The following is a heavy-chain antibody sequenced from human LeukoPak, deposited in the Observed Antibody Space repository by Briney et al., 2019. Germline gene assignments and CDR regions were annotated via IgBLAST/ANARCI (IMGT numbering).Heavy chain of an antibody. CDR1: RFTFSNYV. D-gene: IGHD3-10*01. CDR2: ISGSGDNT. J-gene: IGHJ4*02. Sequence: GGSLRLSCAASRFTFSNYVMSWVRQAPGKGLEWVSSISGSGDNTYYADSVKGRFTISRDNSKNTLSLQMNSLRADDTAIYYCAKVFFNSGSYDFWGQGNPVTVSS. V-gene: IGHV3-23*01. CDR3: AKVFFNSGSYDF.